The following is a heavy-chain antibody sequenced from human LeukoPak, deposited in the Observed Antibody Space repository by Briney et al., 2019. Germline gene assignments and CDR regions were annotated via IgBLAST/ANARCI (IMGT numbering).Heavy chain of an antibody. CDR2: MKGDGSHI. CDR1: GFTFGNFW. J-gene: IGHJ4*02. Sequence: QPGGSLRLSCAASGFTFGNFWMSWVRQAPGRGLQWVASMKGDGSHIYYVDSVKGRFSISRDNARNALYLQMNSLRAEDTAVYYCARLFGGVTTYDYWGQGALVTVS. CDR3: ARLFGGVTTYDY. D-gene: IGHD2-8*02. V-gene: IGHV3-7*01.